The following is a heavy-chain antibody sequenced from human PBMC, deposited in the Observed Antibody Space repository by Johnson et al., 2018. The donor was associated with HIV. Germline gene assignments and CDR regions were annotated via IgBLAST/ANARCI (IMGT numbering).Heavy chain of an antibody. V-gene: IGHV3-33*06. CDR1: GFTFSSYG. D-gene: IGHD1-1*01. CDR2: IWFDGSNK. J-gene: IGHJ3*02. Sequence: QVQLVESGGGVVQPGRSLRLSCTASGFTFSSYGMHWVRQAPGKGLEWVAVIWFDGSNKYYADYVKGRVTISRDNSKNTLYLQMNSLRAEDTAVYCCAKGVHWTGTTHGDAFDIWGQGTMVTVSS. CDR3: AKGVHWTGTTHGDAFDI.